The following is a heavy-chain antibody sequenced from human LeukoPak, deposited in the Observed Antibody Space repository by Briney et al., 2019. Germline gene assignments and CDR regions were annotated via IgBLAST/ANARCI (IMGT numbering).Heavy chain of an antibody. V-gene: IGHV3-48*01. J-gene: IGHJ4*02. Sequence: GGSLRLSCAGPGFTFSSYSMNWVRQAPGKGLEWVSYISSSSSTIYYADSVKGRFTISRDNAKNSLYLQMNSLRAEDTAVYYCARAGESYYCDSSGSIDYWGQGTLVTVSS. CDR2: ISSSSSTI. D-gene: IGHD3-22*01. CDR1: GFTFSSYS. CDR3: ARAGESYYCDSSGSIDY.